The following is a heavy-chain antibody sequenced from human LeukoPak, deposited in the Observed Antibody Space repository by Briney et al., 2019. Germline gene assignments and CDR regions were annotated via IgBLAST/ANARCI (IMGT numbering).Heavy chain of an antibody. D-gene: IGHD4-17*01. CDR2: IYYSGST. J-gene: IGHJ6*02. CDR3: ASSTVTTFGYYYGMDV. Sequence: SQTLSLTCTVSGGSISSGDYYWSWIRQPPGKGLEWIGYIYYSGSTYYNPSLKSRVTISVDTSKNQFSLKLSSVTAADTAVYYCASSTVTTFGYYYGMDVWGQGTTVTVSS. V-gene: IGHV4-30-4*01. CDR1: GGSISSGDYY.